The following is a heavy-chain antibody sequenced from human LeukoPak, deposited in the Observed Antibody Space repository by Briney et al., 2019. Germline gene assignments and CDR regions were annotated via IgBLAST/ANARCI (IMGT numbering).Heavy chain of an antibody. CDR2: ISGSGGST. Sequence: PGGSLRLSCAASGFTFSSYAMSWVRQAPGKGLEWVSAISGSGGSTYYADSVKGRFTISRDNSKNTLYLQMNSLRAEDTAVYYCAKLQYDSSGYLPNYFDYWGQGTLVTVSS. V-gene: IGHV3-23*01. CDR3: AKLQYDSSGYLPNYFDY. CDR1: GFTFSSYA. J-gene: IGHJ4*02. D-gene: IGHD3-22*01.